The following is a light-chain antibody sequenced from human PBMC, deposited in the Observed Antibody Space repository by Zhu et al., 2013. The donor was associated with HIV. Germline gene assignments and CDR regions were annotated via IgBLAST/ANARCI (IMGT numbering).Light chain of an antibody. V-gene: IGKV3-20*01. CDR3: QQYYSSPYA. Sequence: EIVMTQSPATLSVSPGERATLSCRASQSVSSNLAWYQQKRGQAPRLLIYGASSRATGIPDRFSGSGSGTDFTLTISGLEPEDFAVYYCQQYYSSPYAFGQGTKLEIK. CDR1: QSVSSN. J-gene: IGKJ2*01. CDR2: GAS.